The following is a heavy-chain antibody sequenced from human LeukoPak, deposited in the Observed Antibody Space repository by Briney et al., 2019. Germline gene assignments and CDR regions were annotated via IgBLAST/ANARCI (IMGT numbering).Heavy chain of an antibody. CDR2: IYPGDSDT. D-gene: IGHD6-13*01. J-gene: IGHJ5*02. V-gene: IGHV5-51*01. CDR3: ARLRGIAAAGTSGTSGWFDP. Sequence: GESLKISCKGSGYSFTSYWIGWVRQMPGKGLEWMGIIYPGDSDTRYSPSFQGQVTISADKSISTAYLQWSSLKVSDTAMYYCARLRGIAAAGTSGTSGWFDPWGQGTLVTVSS. CDR1: GYSFTSYW.